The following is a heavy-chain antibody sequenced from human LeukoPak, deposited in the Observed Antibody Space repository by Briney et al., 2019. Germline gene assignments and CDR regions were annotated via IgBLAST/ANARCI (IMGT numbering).Heavy chain of an antibody. CDR2: ISYDGSNK. Sequence: GGSLRLSCAASGFTFSSYAMHWVRQAPGKGLEGVVVISYDGSNKYYADSVKGRFTISRDNSKNTLYLQMNSLRVEDTAVYYCARECGTYLYYYYGMDVWGQGTTVTVSS. J-gene: IGHJ6*02. V-gene: IGHV3-30-3*01. D-gene: IGHD1-26*01. CDR3: ARECGTYLYYYYGMDV. CDR1: GFTFSSYA.